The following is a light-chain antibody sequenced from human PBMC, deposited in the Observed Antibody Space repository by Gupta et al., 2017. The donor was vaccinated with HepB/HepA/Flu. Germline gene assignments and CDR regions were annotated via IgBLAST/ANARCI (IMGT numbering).Light chain of an antibody. J-gene: IGLJ3*02. Sequence: QSVLTQPPSVSGAPGQRVTISCPGGSSNIGAGYDVHWYQQLPGTAPKLLIYGNSNRPSGVPDRFSGSKSGTSASLAITGLQAEDEADYYCQSYDRSLSAWVFGGGTKLTVL. CDR2: GNS. CDR3: QSYDRSLSAWV. CDR1: SSNIGAGYD. V-gene: IGLV1-40*01.